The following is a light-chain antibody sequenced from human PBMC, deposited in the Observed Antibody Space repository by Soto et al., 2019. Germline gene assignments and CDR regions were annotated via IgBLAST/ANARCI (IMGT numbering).Light chain of an antibody. Sequence: EIVMTQSPASLSVSPRETATLSCRASQSINRYLAWYQHKPGQAPRLLIHGASTRATGVPARFSGSGSGTEFTLTISTLQSEDFAIYYCQNYNNWPPWTFGQGTKVDIK. CDR3: QNYNNWPPWT. J-gene: IGKJ1*01. CDR1: QSINRY. V-gene: IGKV3-15*01. CDR2: GAS.